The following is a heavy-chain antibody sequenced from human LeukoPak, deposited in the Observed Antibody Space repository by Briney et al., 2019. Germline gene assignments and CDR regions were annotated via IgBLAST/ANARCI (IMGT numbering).Heavy chain of an antibody. CDR1: GGSISSYY. CDR2: IYYSGST. V-gene: IGHV4-59*08. D-gene: IGHD6-19*01. J-gene: IGHJ2*01. Sequence: PSETLSLTCTDSGGSISSYYWSWIRQPPGKGLEWIGYIYYSGSTNYNPSLKSRVTISVDTSKNQFSLKLSSVTAADTAVYYCARKTNTYSSGWYSDWYFDLWGRGTLVTVSS. CDR3: ARKTNTYSSGWYSDWYFDL.